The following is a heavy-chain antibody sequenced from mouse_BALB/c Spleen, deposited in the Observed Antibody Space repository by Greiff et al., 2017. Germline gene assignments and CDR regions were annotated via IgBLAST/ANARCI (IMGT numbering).Heavy chain of an antibody. CDR2: ISSGGGST. Sequence: EVKLMESGGGLVKPGGSLKLSCAASGFAFSSYDMSWVRQTPEKRLEWVAYISSGGGSTYYPDTVKGRFTISRDNAKNTLYLQMSSLKSEDTAMYYCARHYGSSYGYFDVWGAGTTVTVSS. D-gene: IGHD1-1*01. J-gene: IGHJ1*01. CDR1: GFAFSSYD. V-gene: IGHV5-12-1*01. CDR3: ARHYGSSYGYFDV.